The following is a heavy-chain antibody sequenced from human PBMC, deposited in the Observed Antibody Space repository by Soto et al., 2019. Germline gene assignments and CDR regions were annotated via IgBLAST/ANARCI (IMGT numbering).Heavy chain of an antibody. Sequence: PSETLSLTCAVYGGSFSGYYWSWIRQPPGKGLEWIGEINHSGSTNYNPSLKSRVTISVDTSKNQFSLKLSSVTAADTAVYYCARAWTFDPWGQGTLVTVSS. J-gene: IGHJ5*02. CDR1: GGSFSGYY. V-gene: IGHV4-34*01. D-gene: IGHD5-12*01. CDR2: INHSGST. CDR3: ARAWTFDP.